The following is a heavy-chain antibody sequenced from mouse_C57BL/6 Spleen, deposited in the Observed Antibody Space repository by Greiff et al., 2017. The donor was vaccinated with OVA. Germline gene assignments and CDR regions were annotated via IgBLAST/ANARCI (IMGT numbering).Heavy chain of an antibody. CDR3: ARKKNYINYWDFEV. D-gene: IGHD2-5*01. CDR2: IDPSDSET. J-gene: IGHJ1*03. Sequence: QVQLQQPGAELVRPGSSVKLSCKASGYTFTSYLMHWVKQRPIQGLEWIGNIDPSDSETHYNQKFKDKATLTVDKSSSTAYMQLSSLTSEDSAVYYCARKKNYINYWDFEVWGTETTGTASS. CDR1: GYTFTSYL. V-gene: IGHV1-52*01.